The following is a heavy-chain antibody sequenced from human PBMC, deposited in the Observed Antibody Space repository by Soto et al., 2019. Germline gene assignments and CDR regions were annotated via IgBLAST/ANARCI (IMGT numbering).Heavy chain of an antibody. CDR2: IYPGDSDT. V-gene: IGHV5-51*01. CDR3: ARPEVGENDAFDV. D-gene: IGHD1-26*01. J-gene: IGHJ3*01. Sequence: GESLKISRKCSGFTCTSYWIGLVRQMPGKGLEWMGIIYPGDSDTRNNPSFQGQVTMSADKSISTAYLQWSSLKASDTAMYYCARPEVGENDAFDVWGQGTMVTVSS. CDR1: GFTCTSYW.